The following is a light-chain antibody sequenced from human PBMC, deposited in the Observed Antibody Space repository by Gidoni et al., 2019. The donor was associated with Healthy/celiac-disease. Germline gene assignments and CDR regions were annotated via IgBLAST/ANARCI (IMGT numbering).Light chain of an antibody. CDR2: GAS. Sequence: EIVLTQSPGTLSLSPGERATLSCRASQSVSSSYLAWYQQKPGQAPRLLIYGASSRATGIPDRFSVSGSGTDFTLTISRLEPEDFAVYYCQQYGSSLTTFGQGTKLEIK. V-gene: IGKV3-20*01. CDR1: QSVSSSY. J-gene: IGKJ2*01. CDR3: QQYGSSLTT.